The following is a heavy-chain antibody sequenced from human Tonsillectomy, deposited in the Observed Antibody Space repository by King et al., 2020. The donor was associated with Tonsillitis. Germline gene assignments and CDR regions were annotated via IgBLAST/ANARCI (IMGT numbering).Heavy chain of an antibody. J-gene: IGHJ4*02. CDR3: AKESPYSGNYRFYYFDY. Sequence: DVQLQESGGGLVQPGGSLRLSCEASGFTFSTYAMSWVRQAPGKGPEWVSAISGRDTRTFYADSVRGGFTISRDDSKNTVSLQMSSLRAEDTAVYYCAKESPYSGNYRFYYFDYWGQGTLVTVSS. CDR2: ISGRDTRT. CDR1: GFTFSTYA. D-gene: IGHD1-26*01. V-gene: IGHV3-23*01.